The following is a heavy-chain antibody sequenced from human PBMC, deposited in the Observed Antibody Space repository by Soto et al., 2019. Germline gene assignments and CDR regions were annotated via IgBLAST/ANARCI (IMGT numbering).Heavy chain of an antibody. D-gene: IGHD2-2*01. CDR2: ISSSTSYV. CDR1: GFTFSRYG. V-gene: IGHV3-21*06. Sequence: EVQLVESGGGLVKPGGSLRLSCAASGFTFSRYGMNWLRQAPGKGLEWVASISSSTSYVYYADSVKARFSISRDNAKNILYLEMYALRIEDTAVYYCARDPSEGRVGNWFESWGQGTLVTVSS. J-gene: IGHJ5*01. CDR3: ARDPSEGRVGNWFES.